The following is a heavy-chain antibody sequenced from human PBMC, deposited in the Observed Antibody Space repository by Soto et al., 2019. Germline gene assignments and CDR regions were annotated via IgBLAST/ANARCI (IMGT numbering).Heavy chain of an antibody. J-gene: IGHJ4*02. CDR3: ARRDGYNRYYFDY. CDR2: IYYSGST. V-gene: IGHV4-61*08. CDR1: GGSISSGDYY. D-gene: IGHD5-12*01. Sequence: PSETLSLTCTVSGGSISSGDYYWSWILQPPGKGLEWIGYIYYSGSTNYNPSLKSRVTISVDTSKNQFSLKLSSVTAADTAVYYCARRDGYNRYYFDYWGQGTLVTVSS.